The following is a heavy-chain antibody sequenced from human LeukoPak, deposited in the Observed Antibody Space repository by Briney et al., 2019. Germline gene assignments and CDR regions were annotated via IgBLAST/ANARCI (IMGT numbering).Heavy chain of an antibody. CDR3: ARLRYDSSGYWTDY. Sequence: PSETLSLTCTVSGGSISSSSYYWSWIRQSPGKGLEWIESMYYSGSTNYNPSLKSRVTISVDTSKNQFSLKLSSVTAADTAVYYCARLRYDSSGYWTDYWGQGTLVTVSS. CDR1: GGSISSSSYY. V-gene: IGHV4-61*05. CDR2: MYYSGST. J-gene: IGHJ4*02. D-gene: IGHD3-22*01.